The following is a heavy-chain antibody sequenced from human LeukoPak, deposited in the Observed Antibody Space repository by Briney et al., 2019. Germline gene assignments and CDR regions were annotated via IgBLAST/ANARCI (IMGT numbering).Heavy chain of an antibody. CDR1: GYTFTGYY. D-gene: IGHD1-14*01. J-gene: IGHJ4*02. Sequence: GGSLRLSCAASGYTFTGYYMHWVRQAPGQGLEWMGRINPNSGDTNYAQKFQGRVTMTGDTSITTAYMELNSLRSDDTAVYYCAKAKPQGSDRDFDYWGQGTLVTVSS. CDR3: AKAKPQGSDRDFDY. V-gene: IGHV1-2*06. CDR2: INPNSGDT.